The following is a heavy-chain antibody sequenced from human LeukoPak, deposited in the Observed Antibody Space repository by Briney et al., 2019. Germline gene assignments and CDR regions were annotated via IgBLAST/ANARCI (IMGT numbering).Heavy chain of an antibody. CDR3: AKTIRTRRTGIAARPRYPVEFVVDY. J-gene: IGHJ4*02. CDR2: ISYDGSNK. Sequence: GGSLRLSCAASGFTLSSYGMHWVRQAPGKGLEWVAVISYDGSNKYYADSVKGRFTISRDNSKNTLYLQVNSLRAEDTAVYYCAKTIRTRRTGIAARPRYPVEFVVDYWGQGTLVTVSS. CDR1: GFTLSSYG. D-gene: IGHD6-6*01. V-gene: IGHV3-30*18.